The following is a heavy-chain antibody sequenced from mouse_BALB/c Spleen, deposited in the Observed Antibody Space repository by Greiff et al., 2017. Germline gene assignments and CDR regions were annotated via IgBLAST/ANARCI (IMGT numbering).Heavy chain of an antibody. V-gene: IGHV5-17*02. D-gene: IGHD2-4*01. CDR3: ARFYYDYRAMDY. CDR1: GFTFSSFG. J-gene: IGHJ4*01. Sequence: EVKLQESGGGLVQPGGSRKLSCAASGFTFSSFGMHWVRQAPEKGLEWVAYISSGSSTIYYADTVKGRFTISRDNPKNTLFLRMTSLRSEDTAMYYCARFYYDYRAMDYWGQGTSVTVSS. CDR2: ISSGSSTI.